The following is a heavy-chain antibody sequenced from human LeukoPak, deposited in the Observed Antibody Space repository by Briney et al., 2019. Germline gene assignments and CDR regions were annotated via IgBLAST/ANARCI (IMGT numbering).Heavy chain of an antibody. V-gene: IGHV1-46*01. J-gene: IGHJ4*02. Sequence: ASVKISCKASGYTFSNYYMHWVRQAPGQGLEWMGIINPSDGSRSYAQKFQGRVTMTRDTSKSTVYMELSSLRSDDTAVYYCVRAYIREAVPGPTNAPFDYWGQGTQVSVSA. CDR2: INPSDGSR. D-gene: IGHD6-19*01. CDR3: VRAYIREAVPGPTNAPFDY. CDR1: GYTFSNYY.